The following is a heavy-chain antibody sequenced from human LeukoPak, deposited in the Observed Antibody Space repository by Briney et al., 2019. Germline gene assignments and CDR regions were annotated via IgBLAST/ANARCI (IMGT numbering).Heavy chain of an antibody. V-gene: IGHV3-23*01. Sequence: GGSLRLSCAASGFTFSSYAMSWVRQAPGKGLEWVSAIRGSGGSTYYADSVKGRFTISRDNSKNTLYLQMNSLRAEDTAVYYCATRLVRGYFDYWGQGTLVTVSS. J-gene: IGHJ4*02. CDR2: IRGSGGST. CDR3: ATRLVRGYFDY. D-gene: IGHD6-6*01. CDR1: GFTFSSYA.